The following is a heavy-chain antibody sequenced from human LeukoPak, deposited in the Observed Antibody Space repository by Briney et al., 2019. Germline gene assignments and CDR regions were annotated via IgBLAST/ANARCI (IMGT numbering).Heavy chain of an antibody. Sequence: GRSLRLSCAASGFTFNDYAMHWVRQVPGKGLEWVSGIKWNSGNIGYADSVKGRFTISRDNAENSLYLQMNSLRVEDTAFYYCARDLAYSRLDYWGQGMLVTVSS. CDR3: ARDLAYSRLDY. CDR1: GFTFNDYA. V-gene: IGHV3-9*01. D-gene: IGHD5-18*01. CDR2: IKWNSGNI. J-gene: IGHJ4*02.